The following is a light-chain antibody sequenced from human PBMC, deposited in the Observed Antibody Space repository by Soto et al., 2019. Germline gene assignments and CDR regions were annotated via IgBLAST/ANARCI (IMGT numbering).Light chain of an antibody. CDR2: NVS. J-gene: IGKJ1*01. Sequence: EIGCTQSPATLSLAPVGRAVLSCSASQSVSSAYLAWYQQKPGQAPRLLIYNVSRRATGIPDRFSGSGSGTDFTLTVSRLEPEDFAVYYCQQYGASPETFGQRTNVDIK. V-gene: IGKV3-20*01. CDR3: QQYGASPET. CDR1: QSVSSAY.